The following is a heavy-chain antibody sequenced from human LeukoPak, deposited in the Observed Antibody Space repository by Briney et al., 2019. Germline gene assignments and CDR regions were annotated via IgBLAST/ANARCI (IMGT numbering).Heavy chain of an antibody. Sequence: ASVKVSCKASGYTFTSYYMHWVRQAPGQGLEWMGIINPSGGSTSYAQKFQGRVTMTRDMSTSTVYMELSSLRSEDTAVYYCARQSSGYYYFDYWGRGTLVTVSS. V-gene: IGHV1-46*01. J-gene: IGHJ4*02. CDR3: ARQSSGYYYFDY. D-gene: IGHD3-22*01. CDR2: INPSGGST. CDR1: GYTFTSYY.